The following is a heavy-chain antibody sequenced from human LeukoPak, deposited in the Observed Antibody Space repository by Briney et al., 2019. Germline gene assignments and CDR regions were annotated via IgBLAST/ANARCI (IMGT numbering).Heavy chain of an antibody. Sequence: SETLSPTCTVSGGSIRSYYWSWIRQPPGKGLEWIGYIFYSGSTNYNPSLKSRVTISVDTSKNQFSLKLSSVTAADTAVYYCARVRPDDYVWGSYRYDVFDIWGQGTMVTVSS. D-gene: IGHD3-16*02. CDR1: GGSIRSYY. V-gene: IGHV4-59*01. J-gene: IGHJ3*02. CDR2: IFYSGST. CDR3: ARVRPDDYVWGSYRYDVFDI.